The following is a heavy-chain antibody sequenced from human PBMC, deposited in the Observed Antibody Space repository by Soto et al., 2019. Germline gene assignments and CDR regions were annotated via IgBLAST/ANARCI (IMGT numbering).Heavy chain of an antibody. CDR1: GGSISSGGYY. Sequence: QVQLQESGPGLVKPSQTLSLTCTVSGGSISSGGYYWSWIRQHPGKGLEWIGYIYYSGSTYYNPSRKSRVTXXVXTXXNQFSLKLSSVTAADTAVYYCARGSYGDYWDYFDYWGQGTLVTVSS. D-gene: IGHD4-17*01. CDR2: IYYSGST. CDR3: ARGSYGDYWDYFDY. J-gene: IGHJ4*02. V-gene: IGHV4-31*02.